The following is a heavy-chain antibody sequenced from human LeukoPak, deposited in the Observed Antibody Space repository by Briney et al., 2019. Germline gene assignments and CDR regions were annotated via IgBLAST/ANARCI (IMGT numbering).Heavy chain of an antibody. CDR1: GFTFSSYW. CDR3: AREISSSWSDYFDY. V-gene: IGHV3-7*01. J-gene: IGHJ4*02. D-gene: IGHD6-13*01. CDR2: IKQDGSEK. Sequence: GESLKISCAASGFTFSSYWMSWVRQAPGKGLEWVANIKQDGSEKYYVDSVKGRFTISRDNAKNSLYLQMNSLRAEDTAVCYCAREISSSWSDYFDYWGQGTLVTVSS.